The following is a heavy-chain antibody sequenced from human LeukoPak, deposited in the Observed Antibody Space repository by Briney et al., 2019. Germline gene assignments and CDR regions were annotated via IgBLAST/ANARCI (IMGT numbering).Heavy chain of an antibody. Sequence: GGSLRLSRAASGFIVSSSYMGWVRQAPGKGLEWVSYIYSDGRTFYADSVKGRFTTSRDSSKNTLYFQMNSLRAEDTAVYYCARAFDHHFDYWGQGTLVTVSS. J-gene: IGHJ4*02. V-gene: IGHV3-53*01. D-gene: IGHD3-16*01. CDR2: IYSDGRT. CDR1: GFIVSSSY. CDR3: ARAFDHHFDY.